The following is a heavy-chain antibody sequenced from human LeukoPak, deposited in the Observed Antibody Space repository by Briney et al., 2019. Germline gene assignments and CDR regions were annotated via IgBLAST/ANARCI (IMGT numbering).Heavy chain of an antibody. CDR1: RFSFSSFT. J-gene: IGHJ5*02. V-gene: IGHV3-23*01. D-gene: IGHD3-16*01. CDR3: GKEGGA. CDR2: IGGRGGST. Sequence: GGSLRLSCAASRFSFSSFTMTWVRQAPGKGLEWVSAIGGRGGSTYYADSLEGRFTIARDNSKDMVYLQMNSLKVEDTATYYCGKEGGAWGQGTRVTVSS.